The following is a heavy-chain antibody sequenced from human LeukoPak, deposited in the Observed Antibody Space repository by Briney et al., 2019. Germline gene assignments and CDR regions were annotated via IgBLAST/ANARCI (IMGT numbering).Heavy chain of an antibody. CDR3: ARRHNRYYDSSGYSAPRAFDI. J-gene: IGHJ3*02. CDR2: INHSGST. CDR1: GGSFSDYY. V-gene: IGHV4-34*01. D-gene: IGHD3-22*01. Sequence: SETLSLTCAVYGGSFSDYYWSWIRQPPGKGLEWIGEINHSGSTNYNPSLKSRVTISVDTSKNQFSLKLSSVTAADTAVYYCARRHNRYYDSSGYSAPRAFDIWGQGTMVTVSS.